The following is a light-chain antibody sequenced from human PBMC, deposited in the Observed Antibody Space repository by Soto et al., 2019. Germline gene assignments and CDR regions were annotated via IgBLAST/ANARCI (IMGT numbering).Light chain of an antibody. CDR3: QQYDNWPLS. V-gene: IGKV3-15*01. J-gene: IGKJ4*01. Sequence: EIVMTQSPATLSVSPGERATLSCRASQNVRSNLAWYHQKLGQAPRLLISDASTRATGIPARFSGSGSGTEFTLSITSLQSEDFAVYYCQQYDNWPLSFGGGTRVEIK. CDR2: DAS. CDR1: QNVRSN.